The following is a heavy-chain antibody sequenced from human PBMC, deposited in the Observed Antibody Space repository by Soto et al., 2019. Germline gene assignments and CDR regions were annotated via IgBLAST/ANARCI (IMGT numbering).Heavy chain of an antibody. CDR3: EKCQSGSGSHLTFRNTNWFDP. D-gene: IGHD3-10*01. CDR2: ISGSGGST. V-gene: IGHV3-23*01. CDR1: GFTFSSYA. J-gene: IGHJ5*02. Sequence: GGSLRLSCAASGFTFSSYAMSWVRQAPGKGLEWVSAISGSGGSTYYADSVKGRFTISRDNSKNTLYLQMNSLRAEDTAVYYCEKCQSGSGSHLTFRNTNWFDPWGQGTLVTVSS.